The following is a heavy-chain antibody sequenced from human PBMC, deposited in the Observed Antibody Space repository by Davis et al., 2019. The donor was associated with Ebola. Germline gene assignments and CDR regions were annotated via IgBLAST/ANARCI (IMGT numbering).Heavy chain of an antibody. D-gene: IGHD6-13*01. CDR1: GGSISSSSYY. V-gene: IGHV4-39*01. Sequence: GSLRLSCTVSGGSISSSSYYWGWIRQPPGKGLEWIGSIYYSGSTYYNPSLKSRVTISVDTSKNQFSLKLSSVTAADTAVYYCARGSSRLHSSSWYRYWGQGTLVTVSS. CDR2: IYYSGST. CDR3: ARGSSRLHSSSWYRY. J-gene: IGHJ4*02.